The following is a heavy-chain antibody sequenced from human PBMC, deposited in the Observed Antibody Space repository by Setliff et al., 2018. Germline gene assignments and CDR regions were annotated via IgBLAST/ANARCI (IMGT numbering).Heavy chain of an antibody. J-gene: IGHJ4*02. CDR2: TYYSGDT. CDR3: ARHWDFCGGNCPHNSIDY. D-gene: IGHD2-21*02. Sequence: PSETLSLTCTVSGGSLRSNFWGWIRQPPGKGLEWIGSTYYSGDTSYNPSLNSRVTISADTSKNQFSVRLNSVTAADTAVYYCARHWDFCGGNCPHNSIDYWGRGALVTVSS. CDR1: GGSLRSNF. V-gene: IGHV4-39*01.